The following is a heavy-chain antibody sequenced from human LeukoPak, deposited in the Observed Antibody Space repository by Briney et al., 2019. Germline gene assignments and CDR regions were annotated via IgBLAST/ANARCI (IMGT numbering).Heavy chain of an antibody. CDR1: GYTFTNYA. Sequence: ASVTVSCKASGYTFTNYAMNWVRQAPGQGLEWMGWIHPSTGNPTYAQGLTGRFVFSLDTSVSTTYLQIRSLKAEDTAVYYCARAFQSLGGLSLPDFWGQGTLVTVSS. J-gene: IGHJ4*02. V-gene: IGHV7-4-1*02. D-gene: IGHD3-16*02. CDR3: ARAFQSLGGLSLPDF. CDR2: IHPSTGNP.